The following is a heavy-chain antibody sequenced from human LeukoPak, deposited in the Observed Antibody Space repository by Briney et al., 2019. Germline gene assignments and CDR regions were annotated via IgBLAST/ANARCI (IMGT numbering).Heavy chain of an antibody. Sequence: GGSLRLSCAASGFTVTTNYMTWVRQAPGKGLEWVSGIHGDGRTYYADSVKGRFTIPRDSSKNTLYLQMNSLRAEDTAVYYCATTGGYWTGIFDRWGQGTLVTVSS. CDR1: GFTVTTNY. J-gene: IGHJ4*02. CDR3: ATTGGYWTGIFDR. CDR2: IHGDGRT. V-gene: IGHV3-53*01. D-gene: IGHD3-3*02.